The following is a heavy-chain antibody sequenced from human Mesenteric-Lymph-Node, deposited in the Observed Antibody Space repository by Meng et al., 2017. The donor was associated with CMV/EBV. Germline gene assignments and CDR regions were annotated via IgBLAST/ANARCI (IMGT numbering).Heavy chain of an antibody. V-gene: IGHV4-31*03. CDR1: GGYISSGGYY. Sequence: CTVSGGYISSGGYYWSWIRQHPGKGLEWIGYISYSGITWYNPSLQSRVTISVDTSNNQFFLRLSSVTAADTAVYYCARDRSGYSLHDYWGQGTLVTVSS. CDR3: ARDRSGYSLHDY. CDR2: ISYSGIT. D-gene: IGHD3-3*01. J-gene: IGHJ4*02.